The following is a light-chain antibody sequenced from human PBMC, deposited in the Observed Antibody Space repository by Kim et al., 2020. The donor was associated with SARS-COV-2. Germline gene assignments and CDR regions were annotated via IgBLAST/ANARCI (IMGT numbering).Light chain of an antibody. CDR3: HHYGTSPET. J-gene: IGKJ1*01. Sequence: SPGESATLSCRASHSVSSNSLAWYQHKPGQAPRLLIYGASSRAPDIPDRFSGSGSGTDFTLTIARLEPEDFAVYYCHHYGTSPETFGQGTKVDIK. CDR1: HSVSSNS. CDR2: GAS. V-gene: IGKV3-20*01.